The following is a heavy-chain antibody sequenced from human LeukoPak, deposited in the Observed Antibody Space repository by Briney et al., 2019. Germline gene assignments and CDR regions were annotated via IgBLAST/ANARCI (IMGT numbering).Heavy chain of an antibody. J-gene: IGHJ3*02. CDR2: INHSGST. CDR1: GGSFSGYY. Sequence: SETLSLTCAVYGGSFSGYYWSWIRQPPGKGLEWIGEINHSGSTNYNPSLKSRVTISVDTSKNQFSLKLSSVTAADTAVYYCATSYGNAVDAFDIWGQGTMVTVSS. CDR3: ATSYGNAVDAFDI. V-gene: IGHV4-34*01. D-gene: IGHD1-1*01.